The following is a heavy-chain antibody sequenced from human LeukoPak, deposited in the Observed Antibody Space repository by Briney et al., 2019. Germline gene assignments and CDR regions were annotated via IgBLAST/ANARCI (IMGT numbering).Heavy chain of an antibody. J-gene: IGHJ4*02. Sequence: GGSLRLSCADSGFILSDYYMSWIRQAPGKGLEWVSYISSSSSYTINADSVKGRFTVFRDNAKNLVFLQMNRLRAEDTAVYYCARDRGDSGSSDYWGQGTLVTVSS. V-gene: IGHV3-11*06. CDR2: ISSSSSYT. D-gene: IGHD3-10*01. CDR1: GFILSDYY. CDR3: ARDRGDSGSSDY.